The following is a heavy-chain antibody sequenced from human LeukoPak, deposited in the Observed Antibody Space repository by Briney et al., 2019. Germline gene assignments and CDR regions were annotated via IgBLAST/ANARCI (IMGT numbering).Heavy chain of an antibody. J-gene: IGHJ4*02. CDR2: ISGSGGST. Sequence: GGSLRLSCAASGFTFSSCAMSWVRQAPGKGLEWVSAISGSGGSTYYADSVKGRFTISRDNSKNTLYLQMNSLRAEDTAVYYCAKDSLQQQLVPKHLDYWGQGTLVTVSS. CDR3: AKDSLQQQLVPKHLDY. D-gene: IGHD6-13*01. CDR1: GFTFSSCA. V-gene: IGHV3-23*01.